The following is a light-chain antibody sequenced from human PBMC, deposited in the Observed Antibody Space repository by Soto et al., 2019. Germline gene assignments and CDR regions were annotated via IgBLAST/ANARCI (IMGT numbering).Light chain of an antibody. CDR1: ISDSGGYNF. CDR2: DVN. CDR3: ASYTRTTTLV. J-gene: IGLJ2*01. Sequence: QSVLTQPASVSGSPGQSITISCTGTISDSGGYNFISWYQHHPGKAPKLVIYDVNNRPSGISYRFSGSKSGNTASLTISGLQAEDEADYYCASYTRTTTLVFGGGTKLTVL. V-gene: IGLV2-14*01.